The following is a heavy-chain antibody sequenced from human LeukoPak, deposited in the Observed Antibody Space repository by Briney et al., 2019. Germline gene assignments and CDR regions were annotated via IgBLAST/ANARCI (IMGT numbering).Heavy chain of an antibody. CDR1: GFVFSNFD. D-gene: IGHD3-10*01. CDR3: VRDRFGERTFEI. Sequence: GGSLRLSCAASGFVFSNFDMHWVRQSTGKGLEWVAGIHVAGDTYYADSVKGRFSSSRENGKSSVYLQVNSLRDGDTAVYHCVRDRFGERTFEIWGQGTMVTVSS. J-gene: IGHJ3*02. CDR2: IHVAGDT. V-gene: IGHV3-13*01.